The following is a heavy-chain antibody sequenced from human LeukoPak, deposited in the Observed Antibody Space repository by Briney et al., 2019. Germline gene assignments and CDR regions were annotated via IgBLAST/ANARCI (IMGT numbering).Heavy chain of an antibody. V-gene: IGHV3-23*01. CDR3: AKDRDYGYHYFDY. J-gene: IGHJ4*02. CDR1: GFTFSSYA. CDR2: ISDSGGSA. Sequence: SGGSLRLSCAASGFTFSSYAMSWVRQAPGKGLEWVSVISDSGGSAYYTDSVKGRFTMSRDNSKNTLSLQMNSLRAEDTAIYYCAKDRDYGYHYFDYWGQGTPVTVSS. D-gene: IGHD5-18*01.